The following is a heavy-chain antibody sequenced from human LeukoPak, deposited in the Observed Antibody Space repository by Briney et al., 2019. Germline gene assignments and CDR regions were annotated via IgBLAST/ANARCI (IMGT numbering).Heavy chain of an antibody. Sequence: GGSLRLSCAASGXTFSNAWMTWVRQAPGKGLEWVGRFKSKTDDGTTAYAAPVKGRFTISRDDSKNTLDLQMNSLRAEDTAVYYCAKGCGYNCYPPTYWGQGTLVTVSS. J-gene: IGHJ1*01. CDR2: FKSKTDDGTT. D-gene: IGHD3-22*01. CDR3: AKGCGYNCYPPTY. V-gene: IGHV3-15*01. CDR1: GXTFSNAW.